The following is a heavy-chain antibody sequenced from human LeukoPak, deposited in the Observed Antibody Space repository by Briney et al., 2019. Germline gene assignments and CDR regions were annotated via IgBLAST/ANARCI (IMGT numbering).Heavy chain of an antibody. CDR2: LYSTGTT. J-gene: IGHJ5*02. V-gene: IGHV4-59*08. CDR3: VARPLTAPRAWFDP. CDR1: GGSISSSH. D-gene: IGHD5-18*01. Sequence: SETLSLTCAVYGGSISSSHWSWIRQPPGKGLEWIVSLYSTGTTEYNASLKSRVTMSVDTSKNQFSLKLTSVTAADTAVYYCVARPLTAPRAWFDPWGQGLLVTVSS.